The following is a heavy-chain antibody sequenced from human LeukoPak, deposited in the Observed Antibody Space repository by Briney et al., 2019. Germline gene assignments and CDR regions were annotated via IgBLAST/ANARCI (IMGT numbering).Heavy chain of an antibody. V-gene: IGHV3-30*18. D-gene: IGHD6-19*01. CDR3: AKEGRAGYSSGWYPTDY. Sequence: PGRSLRLSCAASGFTFSSYGMHWVRQAPGKGLEWVAVISYDGSNKYYADSVKGRFTISRDNSKNTLYLQMNSLRAEDTAVYYCAKEGRAGYSSGWYPTDYWGQGTLVTVSS. CDR1: GFTFSSYG. CDR2: ISYDGSNK. J-gene: IGHJ4*02.